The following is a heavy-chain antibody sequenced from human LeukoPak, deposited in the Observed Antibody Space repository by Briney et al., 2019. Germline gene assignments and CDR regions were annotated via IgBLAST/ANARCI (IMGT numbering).Heavy chain of an antibody. CDR2: MYTRGWT. CDR3: ARGQITGGSSNYFDV. D-gene: IGHD6-6*01. J-gene: IGHJ6*03. Sequence: PSETLSLTCMVSGGSLTNYYWTWMRKPAAKELEWIGRMYTRGWTDYNPSLKSRVTMSIDTSKDEFSLPLTPLTAADTAVDYCARGQITGGSSNYFDVWGKGTSVTVSS. V-gene: IGHV4-4*07. CDR1: GGSLTNYY.